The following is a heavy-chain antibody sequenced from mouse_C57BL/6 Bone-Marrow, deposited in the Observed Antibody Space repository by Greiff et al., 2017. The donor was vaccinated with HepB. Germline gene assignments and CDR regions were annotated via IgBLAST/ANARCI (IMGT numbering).Heavy chain of an antibody. CDR2: IDPSDSYT. V-gene: IGHV1-50*01. D-gene: IGHD2-4*01. CDR1: GYTFTSYW. J-gene: IGHJ3*01. CDR3: ARIYYDYGRFAY. Sequence: VQLQQPGAELVKPGASVKLSCKASGYTFTSYWMQWVKQRPGQGLEWIGEIDPSDSYTNYNQKFKGKATLTVDTSSSTAYMPLSSLTSEDSAVYYCARIYYDYGRFAYWGQGTLVTVSA.